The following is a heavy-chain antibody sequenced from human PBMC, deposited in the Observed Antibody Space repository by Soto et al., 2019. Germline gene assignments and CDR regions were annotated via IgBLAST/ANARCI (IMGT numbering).Heavy chain of an antibody. J-gene: IGHJ3*02. Sequence: SETLSLTCTFSVGSVTSGTYYWSWIRQPPGKGLEYIGYIYYSGSTNYNPSLNGRVTISVDTPKNQFSLKLSSATAADTALYYCATANAGAFNIWGQGTMVTVSS. V-gene: IGHV4-61*01. CDR1: VGSVTSGTYY. CDR3: ATANAGAFNI. CDR2: IYYSGST.